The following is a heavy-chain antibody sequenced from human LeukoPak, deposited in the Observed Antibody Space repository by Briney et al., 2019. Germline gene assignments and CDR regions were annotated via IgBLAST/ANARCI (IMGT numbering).Heavy chain of an antibody. CDR3: ARQTYYYGSGYVYYFDY. Sequence: SGPTLVNPTETLTLTCTVSGFSLSTPRVGVSWIGQPPGKALEWLAHIFSNDEKSYSTSLKNKLTISKDTSKSQVVLTMTNMDPVDTATYYCARQTYYYGSGYVYYFDYWGQGALVTVSS. CDR1: GFSLSTPRVG. V-gene: IGHV2-26*01. D-gene: IGHD3-10*01. CDR2: IFSNDEK. J-gene: IGHJ4*02.